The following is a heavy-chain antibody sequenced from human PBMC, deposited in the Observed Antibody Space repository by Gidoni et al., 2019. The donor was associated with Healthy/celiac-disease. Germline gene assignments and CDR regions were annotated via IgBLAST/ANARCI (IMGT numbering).Heavy chain of an antibody. V-gene: IGHV3-33*01. Sequence: QVQLVESGGGVVQPGRSLRLSCAASGFPFSSYGMHWVRQAPGKGLEWVAVIWYDGSNKYYADSVKGRFTISRDNSKNTLYLQMNSLRAEDTAVYYCARDRYYDSSGYYYEDAFDIWGQGTMVTVSS. D-gene: IGHD3-22*01. CDR2: IWYDGSNK. CDR1: GFPFSSYG. CDR3: ARDRYYDSSGYYYEDAFDI. J-gene: IGHJ3*02.